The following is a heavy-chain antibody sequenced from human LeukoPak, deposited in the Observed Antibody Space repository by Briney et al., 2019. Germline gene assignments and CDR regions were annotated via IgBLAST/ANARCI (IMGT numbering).Heavy chain of an antibody. V-gene: IGHV3-9*01. J-gene: IGHJ4*02. Sequence: GRSLRLSCAASGFTFDDYAMHWVRQAPGKGLEWVSGISWNSGSIGYADSVKGRFTISRDNAKNSLYLQMNSLRAEDTALYYCAKEHIRGVIDYWGQGTLVTVST. CDR2: ISWNSGSI. CDR3: AKEHIRGVIDY. CDR1: GFTFDDYA. D-gene: IGHD3-10*01.